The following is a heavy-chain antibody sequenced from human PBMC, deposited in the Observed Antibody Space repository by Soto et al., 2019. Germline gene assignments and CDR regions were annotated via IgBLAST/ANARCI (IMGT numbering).Heavy chain of an antibody. J-gene: IGHJ3*02. CDR2: MYSNDDK. CDR1: GFSLSTSVVG. Sequence: SGPTLGNPTPTLTLTCTFSGFSLSTSVVGVGWIRQPPGKALEWLALMYSNDDKRYFPSLRSRLTVTKDTSKNQVVLTMTNLDPVDTGTYYCATSRRSSRDAFDIWGQGTMVTVSS. CDR3: ATSRRSSRDAFDI. V-gene: IGHV2-5*01. D-gene: IGHD6-6*01.